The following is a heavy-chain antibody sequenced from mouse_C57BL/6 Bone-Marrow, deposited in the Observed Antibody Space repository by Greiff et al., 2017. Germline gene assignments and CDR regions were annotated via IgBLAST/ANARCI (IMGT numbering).Heavy chain of an antibody. CDR2: IYPGSGST. Sequence: QVQLKQPGAELVKPGASVKMSCKASGYTFTSYGITWVKQRPGQGLEWIGDIYPGSGSTNYNEKFKSKATLTVDTSSSTAYMQLRSLTSEDSAVYYCARRIIATGRGYYSMDYWGQGTSVTGSS. V-gene: IGHV1-55*01. CDR1: GYTFTSYG. D-gene: IGHD1-1*01. CDR3: ARRIIATGRGYYSMDY. J-gene: IGHJ4*01.